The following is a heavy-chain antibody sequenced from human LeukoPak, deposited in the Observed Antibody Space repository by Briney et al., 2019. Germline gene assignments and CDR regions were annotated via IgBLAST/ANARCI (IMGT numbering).Heavy chain of an antibody. J-gene: IGHJ5*02. CDR2: ITKKTAI. CDR1: GFRVSDYY. V-gene: IGHV3-69-1*01. CDR3: ARGTYYSGSGPGNWFDP. Sequence: GSLSLSCAASGFRVSDYYMNWIRQSPGKGLEWVSHITKKTAIEYADSVKGRFTISRDNANNLLFLQMDSLRPEDTAVYYCARGTYYSGSGPGNWFDPWGHGTLVTVSS. D-gene: IGHD3-10*01.